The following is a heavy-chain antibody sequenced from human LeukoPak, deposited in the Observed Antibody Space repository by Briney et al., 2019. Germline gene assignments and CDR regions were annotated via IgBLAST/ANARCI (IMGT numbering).Heavy chain of an antibody. Sequence: GGSLRLSCEASGFTFSRYGMSWVRQAPGKGREWVSAIRGSGGSTYYADSVKGRFTISIDNSKNTLSLQMHSLRAEDTAIYYCAKSRLVVTAMDYWGQGTLVTVSS. CDR2: IRGSGGST. CDR1: GFTFSRYG. V-gene: IGHV3-23*01. CDR3: AKSRLVVTAMDY. D-gene: IGHD2-21*02. J-gene: IGHJ4*02.